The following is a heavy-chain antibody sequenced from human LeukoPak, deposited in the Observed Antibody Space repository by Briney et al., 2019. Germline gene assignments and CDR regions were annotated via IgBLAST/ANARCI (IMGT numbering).Heavy chain of an antibody. V-gene: IGHV3-74*01. D-gene: IGHD5-18*01. CDR1: GFTFSSYW. CDR2: INSDGSST. CDR3: ATGGIQLWSLLDY. Sequence: PGGSLRLTCAAAGFTFSSYWMHWVRQAPGKGLVWVSRINSDGSSTSYADSVKGRFTISRDNAKNTLYLQMNSLRAEDTAVYYCATGGIQLWSLLDYWGQGTLVTVSS. J-gene: IGHJ4*02.